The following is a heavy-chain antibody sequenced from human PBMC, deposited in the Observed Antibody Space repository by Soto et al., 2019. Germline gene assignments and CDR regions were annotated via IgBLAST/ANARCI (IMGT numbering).Heavy chain of an antibody. CDR2: NIPIFGTA. J-gene: IGHJ6*02. D-gene: IGHD3-3*01. CDR1: GGTFSSYA. Sequence: SVKVSCKASGGTFSSYAISWVRQAPGEGLEGMGGNIPIFGTANYAQKFQGRVTITTDESTSTAYMELSSESSEDTAVYYCAREYARFWSGYSEPPYYYYYGMDVWGQGTTVTVSS. V-gene: IGHV1-69*05. CDR3: AREYARFWSGYSEPPYYYYYGMDV.